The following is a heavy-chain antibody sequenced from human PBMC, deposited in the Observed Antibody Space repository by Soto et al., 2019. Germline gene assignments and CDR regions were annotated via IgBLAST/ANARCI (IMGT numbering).Heavy chain of an antibody. J-gene: IGHJ4*02. CDR3: ARGTPYSSGWYYFDF. CDR1: GFTFTTYG. V-gene: IGHV3-30*03. D-gene: IGHD6-19*01. Sequence: AGGSLRLSCADSGFTFTTYGMHWVRQSPGKGLEWVAVISYDGTNKFYEDSVDGRFTISRDNSKNMLFLQMNSLRTEDTAVYYCARGTPYSSGWYYFDFWGQGTLVTVS. CDR2: ISYDGTNK.